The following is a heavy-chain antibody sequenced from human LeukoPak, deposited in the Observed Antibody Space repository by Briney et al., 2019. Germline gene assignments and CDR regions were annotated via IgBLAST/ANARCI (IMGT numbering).Heavy chain of an antibody. D-gene: IGHD6-19*01. V-gene: IGHV3-11*01. CDR2: ISSSGSTI. Sequence: GGSLRLSCAASGFTFSDYYMSWIRQAPGKGLEWVSYISSSGSTIYYADSVKGRFTISRDNAKNSLYLQMNSLRAEDTAVYYCAKDLYSSGWYGSSFDYWGQGTLVTVSS. CDR1: GFTFSDYY. J-gene: IGHJ4*02. CDR3: AKDLYSSGWYGSSFDY.